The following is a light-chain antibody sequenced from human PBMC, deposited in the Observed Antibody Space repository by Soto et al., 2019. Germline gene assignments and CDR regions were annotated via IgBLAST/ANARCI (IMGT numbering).Light chain of an antibody. CDR3: IQTLQTPFT. CDR1: QCLLHINGYNY. Sequence: DIVVTQSPLSLPVTPGGRASISCRSSQCLLHINGYNYLDWYLQKPGQSPQLLIYLASSRASGVPDRFSGSGSGTDFTLKISRVEAEDFGVYYCIQTLQTPFTFGGGTKVDIK. CDR2: LAS. V-gene: IGKV2-28*01. J-gene: IGKJ4*01.